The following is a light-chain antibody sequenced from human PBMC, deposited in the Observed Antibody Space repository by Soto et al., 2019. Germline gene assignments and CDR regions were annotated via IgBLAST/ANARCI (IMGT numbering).Light chain of an antibody. V-gene: IGLV1-44*01. CDR3: AAWDDSLNGHVV. Sequence: QSVLTQPPSASGTPGQRVTISCSGSSYNLGSNTVNWYQQLPGTAPKLLIYSNNQRPSGVPDRFSGSKSGTSASLAISGLQSEDEADYYCAAWDDSLNGHVVFGGGTKLTVL. J-gene: IGLJ2*01. CDR1: SYNLGSNT. CDR2: SNN.